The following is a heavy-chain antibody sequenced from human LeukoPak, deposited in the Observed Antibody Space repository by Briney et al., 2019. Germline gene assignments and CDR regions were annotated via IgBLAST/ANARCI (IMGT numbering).Heavy chain of an antibody. CDR1: GGSFSGYY. D-gene: IGHD2-2*01. CDR3: AGGIPAAYIPYYYYYMDV. Sequence: SETLSLTCAVYGGSFSGYYWSWIRQPPGKGLEWIGEINHSGSTNYNPSLKSRVTISVDTSKNQFSLKLSSVTAADTAVYYCAGGIPAAYIPYYYYYMDVWGKGTTVTVSS. V-gene: IGHV4-34*01. CDR2: INHSGST. J-gene: IGHJ6*03.